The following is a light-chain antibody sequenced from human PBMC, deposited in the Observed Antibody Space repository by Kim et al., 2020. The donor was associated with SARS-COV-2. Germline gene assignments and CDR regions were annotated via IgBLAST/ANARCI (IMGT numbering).Light chain of an antibody. V-gene: IGLV3-1*01. J-gene: IGLJ3*02. Sequence: VSPGQTASITCSGSKLGDKYAYWYQKKPGQSPILVIYQHTKRPSGISQRFSGSSFGNTATLTISRAQTMDEADYYCQAWDSSTAVFGGGTQLTVL. CDR3: QAWDSSTAV. CDR2: QHT. CDR1: KLGDKY.